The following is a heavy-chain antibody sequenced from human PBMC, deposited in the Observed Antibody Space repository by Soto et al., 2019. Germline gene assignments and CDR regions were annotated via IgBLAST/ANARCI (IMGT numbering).Heavy chain of an antibody. J-gene: IGHJ4*02. Sequence: GGSLRLSCAASGFPFSTFEMTWVRQAPGKGLEWVSIIRPSGDSTDYADSVKGRFTISRDNSKNTLYLQLNNLRAEDTAIYYCAREVVVSRGASYFGYWGPGTLVTVSS. CDR3: AREVVVSRGASYFGY. D-gene: IGHD2-2*01. CDR1: GFPFSTFE. V-gene: IGHV3-23*01. CDR2: IRPSGDST.